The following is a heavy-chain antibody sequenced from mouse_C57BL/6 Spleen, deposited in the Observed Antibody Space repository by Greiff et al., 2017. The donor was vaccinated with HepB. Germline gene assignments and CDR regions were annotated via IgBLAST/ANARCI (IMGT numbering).Heavy chain of an antibody. Sequence: VQLQQSGPELVKPGASVKIPCKASGYTFTDYNMDWVKQSHGKSLEWIGDINPNNGGTIYNQKFKGKATLTVDKSSSTAYMELRSLTSEDTAVYYCARGAYGNYVGWYFDVWGTGTTVTVSS. CDR3: ARGAYGNYVGWYFDV. D-gene: IGHD2-1*01. CDR1: GYTFTDYN. J-gene: IGHJ1*03. V-gene: IGHV1-18*01. CDR2: INPNNGGT.